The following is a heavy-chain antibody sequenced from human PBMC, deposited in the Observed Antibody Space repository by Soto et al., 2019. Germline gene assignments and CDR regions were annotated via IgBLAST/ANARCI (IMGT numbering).Heavy chain of an antibody. V-gene: IGHV4-34*01. CDR1: GGSFSGYY. CDR3: ARGARRRPPRDAFDI. J-gene: IGHJ3*02. CDR2: INPSGST. Sequence: QVQLHQWGAGLLKSSETLSLTRAFYGGSFSGYYWSWIRQPPGKGLEWLGDINPSGSTNYNPSLKSRVIMSVDTSKKQFSLNVTSVTAADTAVYYCARGARRRPPRDAFDIWGQGTMVTVSS.